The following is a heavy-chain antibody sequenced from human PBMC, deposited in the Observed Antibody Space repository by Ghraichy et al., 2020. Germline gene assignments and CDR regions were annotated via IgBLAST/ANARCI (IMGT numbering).Heavy chain of an antibody. CDR1: GFTFSSYG. J-gene: IGHJ6*02. CDR2: IWHDGVKK. Sequence: GGSLRLSCSASGFTFSSYGMHWVRQAPGKGLEWVAVIWHDGVKKYYADSVKGRFTISRDNSMNTLYLQRNSLRAEDTAVYYCAREEPSLYYYYGLDVWGQGTTVTVSS. V-gene: IGHV3-33*01. CDR3: AREEPSLYYYYGLDV.